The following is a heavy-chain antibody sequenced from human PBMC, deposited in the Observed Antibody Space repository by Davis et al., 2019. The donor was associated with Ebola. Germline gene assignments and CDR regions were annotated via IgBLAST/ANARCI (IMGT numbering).Heavy chain of an antibody. CDR2: LLYDGSKE. J-gene: IGHJ4*02. CDR1: GFTFSNYG. V-gene: IGHV3-30*18. CDR3: AKDYFDY. Sequence: GGSLRLSCAASGFTFSNYGLHWVRQAPGKGLEWVAGLLYDGSKEFYADSVKGRFTISRDNSKNTLYLQMNSLRAEDTAVYYCAKDYFDYWGQGTLVTVSS.